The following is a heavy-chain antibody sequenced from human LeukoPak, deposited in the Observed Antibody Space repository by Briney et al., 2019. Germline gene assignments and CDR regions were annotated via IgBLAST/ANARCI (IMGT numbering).Heavy chain of an antibody. CDR3: ARHDYGDYVYFDY. CDR2: VYYSGST. J-gene: IGHJ4*02. V-gene: IGHV4-59*01. CDR1: GDSISSYY. Sequence: SETLSLTCTVSGDSISSYYWSWIRQPPGKGLEWIGYVYYSGSTNYNPSLKSRVTMPVDTSKDQFSLKLSSVTAADTAVYYCARHDYGDYVYFDYWGQGTLVTVSS. D-gene: IGHD4-17*01.